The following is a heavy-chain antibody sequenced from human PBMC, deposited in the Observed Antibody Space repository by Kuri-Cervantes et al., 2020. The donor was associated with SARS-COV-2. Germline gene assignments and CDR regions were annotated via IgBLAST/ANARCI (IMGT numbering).Heavy chain of an antibody. V-gene: IGHV4-34*01. D-gene: IGHD4-17*01. CDR2: INHSGST. CDR1: GGSFSGYY. Sequence: GSLRLSCAVYGGSFSGYYWSWIRQPPGKGLEWIGEINHSGSTNYNPSLKSRVTISVDTSKNQSSLKLSSVTAADTAVYYCARGPLTSVTNAYFDYWGQGTLVTVSS. J-gene: IGHJ4*02. CDR3: ARGPLTSVTNAYFDY.